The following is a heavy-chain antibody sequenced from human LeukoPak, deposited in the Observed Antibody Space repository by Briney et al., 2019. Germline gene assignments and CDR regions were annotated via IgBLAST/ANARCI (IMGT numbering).Heavy chain of an antibody. V-gene: IGHV7-4-1*02. D-gene: IGHD2-15*01. CDR1: GYTFTSYA. J-gene: IGHJ6*02. CDR2: INTNTGNP. CDR3: ARMVPLGYCSGGSCPGRYYGMDV. Sequence: ASVKVSCKASGYTFTSYAMSWVRQAPGQGLEWMGWINTNTGNPTYAQGFTGRFVFSLDTSVSTAYLQISSLKAEDTAVYYCARMVPLGYCSGGSCPGRYYGMDVWGQGTTVTVSS.